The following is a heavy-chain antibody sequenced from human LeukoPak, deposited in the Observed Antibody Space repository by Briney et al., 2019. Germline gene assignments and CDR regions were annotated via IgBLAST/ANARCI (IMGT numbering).Heavy chain of an antibody. CDR3: ARDHIAAAGNFGWFDP. J-gene: IGHJ5*02. D-gene: IGHD6-13*01. CDR2: INPNSGGT. Sequence: ASVKVSCKASGYTFTGYYIHWVRQAPGQGLEWMGWINPNSGGTNYSQKFQGRVTMTRDTSISTAYMELSRLRSDDTAAYYCARDHIAAAGNFGWFDPWGQGTLVTVSS. CDR1: GYTFTGYY. V-gene: IGHV1-2*02.